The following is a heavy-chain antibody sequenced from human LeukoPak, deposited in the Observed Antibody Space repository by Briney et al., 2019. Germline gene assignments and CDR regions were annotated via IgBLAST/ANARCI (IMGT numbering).Heavy chain of an antibody. CDR2: RKEDGSER. CDR3: ARARPGYYFDY. CDR1: GFTFSNYW. J-gene: IGHJ4*02. V-gene: IGHV3-7*04. Sequence: GGSLRLSCAASGFTFSNYWMSWVRQAPGKGLEWVANRKEDGSERYYVDSVKGRFTISRDNAKNSLYLQMNSLRAEDTAVYYCARARPGYYFDYWGQGTLVTVSS.